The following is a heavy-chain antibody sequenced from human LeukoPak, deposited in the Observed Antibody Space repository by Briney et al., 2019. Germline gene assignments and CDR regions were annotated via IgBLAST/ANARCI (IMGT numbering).Heavy chain of an antibody. V-gene: IGHV4-38-2*01. J-gene: IGHJ4*02. CDR1: GYSISSGYY. CDR3: ASATYDSSGYYYGPFDY. D-gene: IGHD3-22*01. CDR2: NYHSRSS. Sequence: PSETLSRTCSVSGYSISSGYYWGWVRRPPGKGLEWIGTNYHSRSSYYNPYLKSTITISVDTSKNHFSLKLISVTAADTAVYYCASATYDSSGYYYGPFDYWGQGTLVTVS.